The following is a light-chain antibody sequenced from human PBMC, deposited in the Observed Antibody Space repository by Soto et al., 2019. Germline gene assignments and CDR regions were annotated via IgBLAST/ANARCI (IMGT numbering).Light chain of an antibody. CDR1: QSVSSSY. CDR2: GAS. V-gene: IGKV3-20*01. Sequence: EIVLTQSPGTLSLSPGERATLSCRASQSVSSSYLAWYQQKPGQAPRLLIYGASSTATGIPDRFSGSGSGTDVTLTISRLEPEDYAVYYGQQYGSSPGVTFGGGTKVEIK. J-gene: IGKJ4*01. CDR3: QQYGSSPGVT.